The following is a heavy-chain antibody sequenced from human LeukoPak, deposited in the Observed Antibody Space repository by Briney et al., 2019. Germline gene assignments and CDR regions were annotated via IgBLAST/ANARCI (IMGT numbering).Heavy chain of an antibody. D-gene: IGHD6-13*01. CDR3: AKDPRRRIAAAGGGRYYYYGMDV. CDR1: GFTFSIYS. Sequence: GGSLRLSCAASGFTFSIYSMNWVRQAPGEGLEWLSYIDSAGSIIYYADSVKGRFTVSRDNSKNTLYLQMNSLRAEDTAVYYCAKDPRRRIAAAGGGRYYYYGMDVRGQGTTVTVSS. J-gene: IGHJ6*02. V-gene: IGHV3-48*01. CDR2: IDSAGSII.